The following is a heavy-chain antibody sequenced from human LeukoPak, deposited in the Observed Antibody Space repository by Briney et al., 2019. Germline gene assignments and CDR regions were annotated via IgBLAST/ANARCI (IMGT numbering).Heavy chain of an antibody. J-gene: IGHJ6*03. CDR3: ARVAAEVVGVPGAIGFGWLRRDYYYMDV. D-gene: IGHD2-2*02. CDR2: ILPIFGTT. Sequence: ASVKVSCKASGGTFKNYAISWVRQAPGQGLEWMGGILPIFGTTNYAQKFQARVTITADESTSTAYMEMSSLRSEDTAVYYCARVAAEVVGVPGAIGFGWLRRDYYYMDVWGKGTTVIVSS. V-gene: IGHV1-69*13. CDR1: GGTFKNYA.